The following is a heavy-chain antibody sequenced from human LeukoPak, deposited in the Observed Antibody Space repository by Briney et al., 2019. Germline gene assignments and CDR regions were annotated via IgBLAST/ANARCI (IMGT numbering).Heavy chain of an antibody. CDR1: RDTVFSNIPA. Sequence: SQTLSVACVISRDTVFSNIPAWNWTRQSPSRGLEWLGRTYYRSKWYNDYAASVKSRISINPDTSKNHFSLQLNSVTPEDTAVYYCARKYSSTWYDALDIWGQGTMVTVSS. D-gene: IGHD6-13*01. CDR2: TYYRSKWYN. J-gene: IGHJ3*02. V-gene: IGHV6-1*01. CDR3: ARKYSSTWYDALDI.